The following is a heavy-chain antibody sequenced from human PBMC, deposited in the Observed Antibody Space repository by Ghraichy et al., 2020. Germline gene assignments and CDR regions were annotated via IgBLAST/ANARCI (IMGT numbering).Heavy chain of an antibody. V-gene: IGHV1-46*01. D-gene: IGHD6-6*01. CDR1: GYTFTSYY. Sequence: ASVKVSCKASGYTFTSYYMHWVRQAPGQGLEWMGIINPSGGSTSYAQKFQGRVTMTRDTSTSTVYMELSSLRSEDTAVYYCARSPYSSSSLDYGMDVWGQGTTVTVSS. CDR3: ARSPYSSSSLDYGMDV. CDR2: INPSGGST. J-gene: IGHJ6*02.